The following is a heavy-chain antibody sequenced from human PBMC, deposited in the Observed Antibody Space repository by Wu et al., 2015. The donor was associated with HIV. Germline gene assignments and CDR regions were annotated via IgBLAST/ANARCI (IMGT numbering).Heavy chain of an antibody. CDR2: IIPIFGTA. D-gene: IGHD2-15*01. CDR3: ARDNIVVVVAATRREDAFDI. Sequence: QVQLVQSGAEVKKPGSSVKVSCKASGGTFSSYAISWVRQAPGQGLEWMGRIIPIFGTANYAQKFQGRVTITADESTSTAYMELSSLRSEDTAVYYCARDNIVVVVAATRREDAFDIVGPRDNGHRLF. V-gene: IGHV1-69*13. J-gene: IGHJ3*02. CDR1: GGTFSSYA.